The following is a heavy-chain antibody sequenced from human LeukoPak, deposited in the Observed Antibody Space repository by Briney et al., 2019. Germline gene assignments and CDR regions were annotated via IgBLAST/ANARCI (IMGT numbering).Heavy chain of an antibody. J-gene: IGHJ4*02. V-gene: IGHV1-18*01. CDR3: ARDVRGITMIVALGY. CDR2: ISAYNGNT. CDR1: VYTFTNYG. Sequence: ASVTVSFKYSVYTFTNYGNSWVRPAPGQGLEWMGWISAYNGNTNYAQKLQGRVTMTTDTSTSTAYMELRSLRSDDTAVYYCARDVRGITMIVALGYWGQGTLVTVSS. D-gene: IGHD3-22*01.